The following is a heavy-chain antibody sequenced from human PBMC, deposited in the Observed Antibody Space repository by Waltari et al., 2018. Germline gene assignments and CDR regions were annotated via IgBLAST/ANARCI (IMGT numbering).Heavy chain of an antibody. CDR2: MNLNSGNT. V-gene: IGHV1-8*01. J-gene: IGHJ4*02. CDR3: ARGPTRGPAMVDY. Sequence: QVQLVQSGAEVKKPGASVKVSCKASGYTFTSYDINWVRQATGKGLEWMGLMNLNSGNTGSAQEFQGRVTMTRKTSISTAYMELSSLRSEDTAVYYCARGPTRGPAMVDYWGQGTLVTVSS. CDR1: GYTFTSYD. D-gene: IGHD5-18*01.